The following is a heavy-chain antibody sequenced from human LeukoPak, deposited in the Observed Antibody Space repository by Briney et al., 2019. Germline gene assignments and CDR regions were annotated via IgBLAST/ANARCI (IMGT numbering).Heavy chain of an antibody. J-gene: IGHJ4*02. V-gene: IGHV5-51*01. CDR3: ARQNAIGSYYFDY. CDR1: GYRFTHYW. D-gene: IGHD2-8*01. Sequence: GEPLKISCQGSGYRFTHYWIAWVRQLPGKGLEWMEIFYPGDSDTRNSPSFQGQVTISAEKSITTAYLLWSSLKASETAMYYCARQNAIGSYYFDYWGQGTLVTVSS. CDR2: FYPGDSDT.